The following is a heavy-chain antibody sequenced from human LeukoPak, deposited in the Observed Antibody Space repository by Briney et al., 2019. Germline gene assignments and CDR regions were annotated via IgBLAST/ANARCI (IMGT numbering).Heavy chain of an antibody. CDR3: ARVGAYSSGWTGGDAFDI. J-gene: IGHJ3*02. V-gene: IGHV3-7*01. Sequence: GGSLRLSCAASGFTFSGHSMTWVRQAPGKGLEWVANIKQDGSEKYYVDSVKGRFTISRDNAKNSLYLQMNSLRAEDTAVYYCARVGAYSSGWTGGDAFDIWGQGTMVTVSS. CDR1: GFTFSGHS. CDR2: IKQDGSEK. D-gene: IGHD6-19*01.